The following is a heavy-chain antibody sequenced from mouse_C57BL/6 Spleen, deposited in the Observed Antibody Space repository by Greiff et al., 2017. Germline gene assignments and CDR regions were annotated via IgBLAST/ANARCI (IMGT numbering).Heavy chain of an antibody. CDR3: ARHVETGTYYFDY. Sequence: DVQLVESGGDLVKPGGSLKLSCAASGFTFSSYGMSWVRQTPDKRLEWVATISSGGSYTYYPERVKGQFTISRDNAKNTLYRQMGSLKSEDTAMYDCARHVETGTYYFDYWGQGTTLTVSS. CDR1: GFTFSSYG. CDR2: ISSGGSYT. V-gene: IGHV5-6*01. J-gene: IGHJ2*01. D-gene: IGHD4-1*01.